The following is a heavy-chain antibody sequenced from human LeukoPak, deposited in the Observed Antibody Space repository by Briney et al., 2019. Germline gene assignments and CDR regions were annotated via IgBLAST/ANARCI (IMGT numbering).Heavy chain of an antibody. CDR3: ARDLQDIVVVPAAPYYYYGMDV. J-gene: IGHJ6*02. CDR1: GFTFSSYA. Sequence: PGRSLRLCCAASGFTFSSYAMHWVRQAPGKGLEWVAVISYDGSNKYYADSVKGRFSISRDNSKTTLYLQMNSLRAEDTAVYYCARDLQDIVVVPAAPYYYYGMDVWGQGTTVTVSS. V-gene: IGHV3-30-3*01. D-gene: IGHD2-2*01. CDR2: ISYDGSNK.